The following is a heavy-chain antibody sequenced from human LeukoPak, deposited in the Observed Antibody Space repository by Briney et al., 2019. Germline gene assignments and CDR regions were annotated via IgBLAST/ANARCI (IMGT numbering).Heavy chain of an antibody. CDR2: INPSGGST. V-gene: IGHV1-46*01. J-gene: IGHJ6*02. Sequence: ASVKVSCKASGYTFTSYYMHWVRQAPGQGLEWMGIINPSGGSTSYTQKFRGRVTMTRDTSTSTVYMELSSLRSEDTAVYYCARDSSRSRYGMDVWGQGTTVTVSS. D-gene: IGHD2-2*01. CDR1: GYTFTSYY. CDR3: ARDSSRSRYGMDV.